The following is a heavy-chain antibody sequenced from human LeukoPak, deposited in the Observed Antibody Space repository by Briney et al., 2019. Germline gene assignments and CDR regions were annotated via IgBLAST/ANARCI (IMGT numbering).Heavy chain of an antibody. J-gene: IGHJ6*02. V-gene: IGHV4-59*01. CDR3: ARVGYYYYGMDV. Sequence: SETLSLTCAVYGGSFSGYYLSWIRQPPGKGLEWIGYIYYSGSTNYNPSLKSRVTISADTSKSQFSLKLSSVTAADTAVYYCARVGYYYYGMDVWGQGTTVTVSS. CDR2: IYYSGST. CDR1: GGSFSGYY.